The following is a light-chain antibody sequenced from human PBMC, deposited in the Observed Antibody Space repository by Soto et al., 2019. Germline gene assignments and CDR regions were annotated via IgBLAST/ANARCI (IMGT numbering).Light chain of an antibody. J-gene: IGLJ1*01. CDR2: DVT. Sequence: ALTQPRSVSGSPGQSVTFSCTGTSSDIGGYDYVSWYQQHPGKAPKLMIYDVTKRPSGVPDRFSGSKSGNTASLTISGLQAEDEADYYCCSYSGSYFYVFGTGTKVTVL. V-gene: IGLV2-11*01. CDR1: SSDIGGYDY. CDR3: CSYSGSYFYV.